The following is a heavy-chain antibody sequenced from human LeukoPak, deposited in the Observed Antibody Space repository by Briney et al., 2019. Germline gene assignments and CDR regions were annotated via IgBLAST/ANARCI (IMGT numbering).Heavy chain of an antibody. Sequence: SETLSLTCTVSGGSISSSSYYWGWIRQPPGKGLEWIGSIYYSGSTYYNPSLKSRVTISVDTSKNQFSLKLSSVTAADTAVYYCARQGAPRGYYGMDVWGQGTTVTVSS. CDR2: IYYSGST. CDR1: GGSISSSSYY. V-gene: IGHV4-39*01. D-gene: IGHD1-26*01. CDR3: ARQGAPRGYYGMDV. J-gene: IGHJ6*02.